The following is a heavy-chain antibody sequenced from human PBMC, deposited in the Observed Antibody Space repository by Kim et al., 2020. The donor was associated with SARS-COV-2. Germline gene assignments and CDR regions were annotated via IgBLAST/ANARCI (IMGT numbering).Heavy chain of an antibody. Sequence: YSVDSLKGRFTISRDNAKNSVYLQVNSLRAEDTAVFYCARIGYSSSSIDYWGQGTLVTVSS. CDR3: ARIGYSSSSIDY. J-gene: IGHJ4*02. V-gene: IGHV3-7*01. D-gene: IGHD6-6*01.